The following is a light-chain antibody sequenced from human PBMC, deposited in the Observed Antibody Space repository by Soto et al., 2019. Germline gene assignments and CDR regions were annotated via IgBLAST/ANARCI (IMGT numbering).Light chain of an antibody. V-gene: IGLV2-14*01. CDR3: ISYTSSSTLV. J-gene: IGLJ1*01. Sequence: QSALTQPASVSGSPGQSITISCTGTSSDVGGYNYVSWYQQHPGKAPKLMIYDVSNRPSGVSNRFSGSKSGNTASLTISGLQAEDEADYYCISYTSSSTLVFGPGTKLTVL. CDR2: DVS. CDR1: SSDVGGYNY.